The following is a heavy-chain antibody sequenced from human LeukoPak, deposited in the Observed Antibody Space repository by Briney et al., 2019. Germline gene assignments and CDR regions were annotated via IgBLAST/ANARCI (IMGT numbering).Heavy chain of an antibody. Sequence: GESLKISCKASGYSFPNHWIGWVRQMPGKGLEWMGIIFPGDSDTRYGPSFQGQVTISADKSISTAYLQWSSLKASDTAMYYCASVAFSGYEVGYWGQGTLVTVSS. CDR2: IFPGDSDT. D-gene: IGHD5-12*01. V-gene: IGHV5-51*01. CDR3: ASVAFSGYEVGY. CDR1: GYSFPNHW. J-gene: IGHJ4*02.